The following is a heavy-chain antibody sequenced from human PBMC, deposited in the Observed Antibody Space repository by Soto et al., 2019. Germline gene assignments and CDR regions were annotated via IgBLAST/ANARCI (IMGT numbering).Heavy chain of an antibody. D-gene: IGHD4-4*01. CDR1: GFTFSSYA. J-gene: IGHJ6*02. CDR3: AKITTLRGGGMDV. V-gene: IGHV3-23*01. Sequence: GGTLRLSCAASGFTFSSYAMSWVRQAPGKGLEWVSAISGSGGSTYYADSVKGRFTISRDNSKNTLYLQMNSLRAEDTAVYYCAKITTLRGGGMDVWGQGTTVTVSS. CDR2: ISGSGGST.